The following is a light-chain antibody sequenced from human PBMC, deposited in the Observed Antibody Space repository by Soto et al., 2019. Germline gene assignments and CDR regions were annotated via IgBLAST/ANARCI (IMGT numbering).Light chain of an antibody. V-gene: IGKV3-20*01. Sequence: EIVLTQFPATLSLSPGARATLSCRASQSLTISHLAWYQQKPGQAPSLLIYGASIRATGIPERFSGRGSGTDFTLTISSLEPEDFAVYYCQQYGSSSWTFGQGTKVDI. J-gene: IGKJ1*01. CDR2: GAS. CDR1: QSLTISH. CDR3: QQYGSSSWT.